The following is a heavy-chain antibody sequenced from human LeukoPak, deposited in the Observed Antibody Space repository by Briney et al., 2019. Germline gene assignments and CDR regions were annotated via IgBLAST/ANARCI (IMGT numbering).Heavy chain of an antibody. J-gene: IGHJ5*02. Sequence: ASLKVSCKASGYTFTSYGISWVRQAPGQGLEWMGWISAYNGNTNYAQKLQGRVTMTTDTYTSTAYMELRSLRSDDTAVYYCARGGYCSSTSCYHQPNNWFDPWGQGTLVTVSS. CDR3: ARGGYCSSTSCYHQPNNWFDP. V-gene: IGHV1-18*01. CDR1: GYTFTSYG. D-gene: IGHD2-2*01. CDR2: ISAYNGNT.